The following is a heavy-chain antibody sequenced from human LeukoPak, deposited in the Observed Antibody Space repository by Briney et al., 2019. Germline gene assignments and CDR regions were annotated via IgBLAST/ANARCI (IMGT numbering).Heavy chain of an antibody. CDR2: IYHSANT. CDR3: ASRGYSGLDY. V-gene: IGHV4-4*02. Sequence: SGTLSLTCAVSGGSISSSNWWTWVRQPPGKGLEWVGEIYHSANTDYNPSLKSRVTISVDKSNNQFSLRLSSVTAADTAVYYCASRGYSGLDYWGQGTLVTVSS. J-gene: IGHJ4*02. CDR1: GGSISSSNW. D-gene: IGHD5-12*01.